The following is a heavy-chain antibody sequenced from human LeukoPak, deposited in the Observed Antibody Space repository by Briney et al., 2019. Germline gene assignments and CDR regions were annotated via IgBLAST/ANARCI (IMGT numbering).Heavy chain of an antibody. CDR2: IIPIFGTA. Sequence: SVKVSCKASGGTFSSYAISWVRRAPGQGLEWMGGIIPIFGTANYAQKFQGRVTITADESTSTAYMELSSLRSEDTAVYYCARDVAVAGTGFYYFDYWGQGTLVTVSS. CDR3: ARDVAVAGTGFYYFDY. D-gene: IGHD6-19*01. CDR1: GGTFSSYA. V-gene: IGHV1-69*13. J-gene: IGHJ4*02.